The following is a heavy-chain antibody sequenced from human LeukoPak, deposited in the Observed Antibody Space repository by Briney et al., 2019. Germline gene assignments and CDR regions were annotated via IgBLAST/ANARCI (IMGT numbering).Heavy chain of an antibody. D-gene: IGHD3-22*01. J-gene: IGHJ6*03. Sequence: APVKVSCKASGGPFTSYAISWVRQAPGQGLKWMGGISPIFGTANYAQQFQGRVTITTDDATSTAYLELSSLRSEDTAVYYCASMLPQVVINYYYMDVWGKGTTVTVSS. CDR2: ISPIFGTA. CDR3: ASMLPQVVINYYYMDV. CDR1: GGPFTSYA. V-gene: IGHV1-69*05.